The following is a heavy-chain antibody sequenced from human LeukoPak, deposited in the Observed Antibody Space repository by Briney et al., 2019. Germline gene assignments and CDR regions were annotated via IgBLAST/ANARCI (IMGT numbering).Heavy chain of an antibody. Sequence: SETLSFTCTVSGYSISSGYYWGWIRQPPGKGLGWIGTIYHSGSTYYNPSHKSRVTIAVDTSKNHFSLKLSSVTAADTAVYYCARKYYDFWSGFNWFDPWGQGTLVTVSS. V-gene: IGHV4-38-2*02. J-gene: IGHJ5*02. D-gene: IGHD3-3*01. CDR1: GYSISSGYY. CDR3: ARKYYDFWSGFNWFDP. CDR2: IYHSGST.